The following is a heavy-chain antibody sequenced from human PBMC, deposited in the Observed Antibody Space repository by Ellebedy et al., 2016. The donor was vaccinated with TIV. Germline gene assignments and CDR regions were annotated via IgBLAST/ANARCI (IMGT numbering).Heavy chain of an antibody. J-gene: IGHJ4*02. V-gene: IGHV3-30-3*01. CDR3: ARGTLNNDWGLGF. CDR2: ISSGDGSNK. D-gene: IGHD3-9*01. Sequence: GESLKISCAASGFTFSNYAMHWVRQAPGKGLEWVADISSGDGSNKNHADSVKDRFTISRDNSKNTLYLQMNSLRVEDTAVYYCARGTLNNDWGLGFWGQGTLVTVSS. CDR1: GFTFSNYA.